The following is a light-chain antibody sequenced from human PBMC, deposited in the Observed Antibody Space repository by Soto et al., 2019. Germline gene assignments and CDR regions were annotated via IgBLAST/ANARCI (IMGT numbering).Light chain of an antibody. Sequence: LTQSLGTLSVSPGERATLACMASQSVSSNYLAWYQQKPGQPPRLLIYGASSRATGIPDRFSGSGSGTDFTLTISRLEPEDFAVYYCQQYGAYPHPFGGGTKVAIK. CDR1: QSVSSNY. J-gene: IGKJ4*01. V-gene: IGKV3-20*01. CDR3: QQYGAYPHP. CDR2: GAS.